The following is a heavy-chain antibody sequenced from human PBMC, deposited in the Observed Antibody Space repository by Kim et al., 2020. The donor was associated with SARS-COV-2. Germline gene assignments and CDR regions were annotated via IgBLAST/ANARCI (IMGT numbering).Heavy chain of an antibody. CDR2: ISYNEDIK. Sequence: GGSLRLSCAASGFTFETYTMHWVRQAPGKGLEWVAVISYNEDIKHYADSVKDRFTVSWDNSKSTLYLQMNSLRAQDTAVYYCAREMGDYFGATGFDYWGQGALVTVSS. CDR3: AREMGDYFGATGFDY. D-gene: IGHD4-17*01. V-gene: IGHV3-30-3*01. J-gene: IGHJ4*02. CDR1: GFTFETYT.